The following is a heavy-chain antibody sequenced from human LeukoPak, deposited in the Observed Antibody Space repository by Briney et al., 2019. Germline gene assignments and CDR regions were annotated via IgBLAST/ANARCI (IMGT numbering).Heavy chain of an antibody. CDR2: INHSGST. CDR3: ARGTGTPVYYQYGLDV. D-gene: IGHD1-1*01. V-gene: IGHV4-34*01. Sequence: NSSETLSLTCAVYGGSFSGNYWSWIRQPPGKGLEWSGEINHSGSTNYNPSLKSRVTISVDTSKNQFSLKLSSVTAADTAVYYCARGTGTPVYYQYGLDVWGQGTTVTVSS. CDR1: GGSFSGNY. J-gene: IGHJ6*02.